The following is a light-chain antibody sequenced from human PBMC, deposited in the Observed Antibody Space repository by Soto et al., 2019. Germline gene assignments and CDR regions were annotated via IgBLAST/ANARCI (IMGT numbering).Light chain of an antibody. J-gene: IGLJ2*01. CDR2: EVN. CDR1: SSDVGGYNY. V-gene: IGLV2-14*01. CDR3: SSYTSSNTVI. Sequence: QSALTQPASVSGSPGQSITISCTGTSSDVGGYNYVSWYQQHPGKAPKLIIYEVNNRPSGVSNRFSGSKSGNTASLTISGLQAEDEADYYCSSYTSSNTVIFGGGTKLTVL.